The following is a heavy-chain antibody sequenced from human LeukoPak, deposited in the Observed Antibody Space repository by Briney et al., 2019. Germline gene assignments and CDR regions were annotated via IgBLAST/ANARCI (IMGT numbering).Heavy chain of an antibody. V-gene: IGHV4-59*08. CDR1: GGSISSYY. CDR3: ARHDPIVGATLDAFDI. Sequence: SETLSLTCTVSGGSISSYYWSWIRQPPGKGLEWIGYICYSGSTNYNPSLKSRVTISVDTSKNQFSLKLSSVTAADTAVYYCARHDPIVGATLDAFDIWGQGTMVTVSS. CDR2: ICYSGST. J-gene: IGHJ3*02. D-gene: IGHD1-26*01.